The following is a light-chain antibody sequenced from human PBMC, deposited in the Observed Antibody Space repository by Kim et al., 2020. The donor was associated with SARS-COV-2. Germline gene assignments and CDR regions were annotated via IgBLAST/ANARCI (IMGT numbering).Light chain of an antibody. CDR2: QDS. CDR3: QAWDKEFWV. V-gene: IGLV3-1*01. Sequence: GSPGQTASITCSGDKLGDKYACWYQQKPGQSPVLVIYQDSKRPSGIPERFSGSNSGNTATLTISGTQAMDEADYYCQAWDKEFWVFGGGTQLTVL. CDR1: KLGDKY. J-gene: IGLJ3*02.